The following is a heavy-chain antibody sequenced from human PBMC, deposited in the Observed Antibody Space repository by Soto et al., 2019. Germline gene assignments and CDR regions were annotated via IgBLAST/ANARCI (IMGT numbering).Heavy chain of an antibody. CDR3: AREGPYATSSYRPLDY. V-gene: IGHV3-33*01. CDR1: GFTFNSYG. Sequence: GESLKISCAASGFTFNSYGMHWVRQAPGKGLEWVAIIWYDGSNKYYADSVKGRFTISRDSSKNTLYLQMNSLRAEDTAVYYCAREGPYATSSYRPLDYWGQGTLVTVSS. D-gene: IGHD3-22*01. CDR2: IWYDGSNK. J-gene: IGHJ4*02.